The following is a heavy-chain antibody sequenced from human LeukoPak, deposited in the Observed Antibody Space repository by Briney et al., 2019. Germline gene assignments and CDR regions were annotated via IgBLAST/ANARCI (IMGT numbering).Heavy chain of an antibody. Sequence: PGRSLRLSCAASGFTFSSYAMHWVRQAPGKGLEWVAVISYDGSNKYYADSVKGRFTISRDNSKNTLHLQMNSLRAEDTAVYYCARAVGRRGSYGGYFDYWGQGTLVTVSS. D-gene: IGHD1-26*01. J-gene: IGHJ4*02. V-gene: IGHV3-30*04. CDR3: ARAVGRRGSYGGYFDY. CDR2: ISYDGSNK. CDR1: GFTFSSYA.